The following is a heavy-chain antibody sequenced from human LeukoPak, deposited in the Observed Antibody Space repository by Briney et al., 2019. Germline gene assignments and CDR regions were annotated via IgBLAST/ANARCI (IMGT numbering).Heavy chain of an antibody. Sequence: SVQVSCQACRCTLRSYAISGVRPAPGQGVEWMGRINHIFGTANYTQKFQGRVTITTDETTSTAYMELSSVRSEETAVYYCARLNYYDSSGYYYTPIGFDPWGQGTLVTVSS. D-gene: IGHD3-22*01. J-gene: IGHJ5*02. CDR3: ARLNYYDSSGYYYTPIGFDP. CDR1: RCTLRSYA. V-gene: IGHV1-69*05. CDR2: INHIFGTA.